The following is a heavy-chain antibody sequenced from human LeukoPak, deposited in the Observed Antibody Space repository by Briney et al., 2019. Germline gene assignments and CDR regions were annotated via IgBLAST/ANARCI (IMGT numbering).Heavy chain of an antibody. CDR2: ISSSSSTI. CDR1: GSTFSSYS. Sequence: GGSLRLSCEASGSTFSSYSMNWVRQAPGKGLEWVSYISSSSSTIYYADSVKGRFTVSRDNSKNTLYLQMNSLRVEDTAVYYCAKDLVAGTLGYFDYWGQGTLVTVSS. V-gene: IGHV3-48*01. D-gene: IGHD6-19*01. CDR3: AKDLVAGTLGYFDY. J-gene: IGHJ4*02.